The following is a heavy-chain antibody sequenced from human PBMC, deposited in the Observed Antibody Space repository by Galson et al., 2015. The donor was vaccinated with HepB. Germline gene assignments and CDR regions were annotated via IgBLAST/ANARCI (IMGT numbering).Heavy chain of an antibody. J-gene: IGHJ6*04. Sequence: CAISGDSVSSDSDAWNWIRQSPSRGLEWLGRTYYRSKWYNDYAVSVKSRITINPDTSKNQFSLQLNSVTPEDTGVYYCAGGFALVWGKGTTATVSS. D-gene: IGHD2-15*01. CDR3: AGGFALV. CDR1: GDSVSSDSDA. V-gene: IGHV6-1*01. CDR2: TYYRSKWYN.